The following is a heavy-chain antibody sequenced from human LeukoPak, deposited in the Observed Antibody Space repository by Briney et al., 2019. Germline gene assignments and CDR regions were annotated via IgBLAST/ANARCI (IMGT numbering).Heavy chain of an antibody. CDR3: AKARWSAALYYFDY. D-gene: IGHD6-13*01. V-gene: IGHV3-30*18. Sequence: PGGSLRLSCAASGFTFRSYGMHWVRQAPGKGLEWVAVISYDGSNKYYADSVKGRFTISRDNSKKTLYLQMNSLRAEDTAVYYCAKARWSAALYYFDYWGQGTLVTASS. CDR2: ISYDGSNK. J-gene: IGHJ4*02. CDR1: GFTFRSYG.